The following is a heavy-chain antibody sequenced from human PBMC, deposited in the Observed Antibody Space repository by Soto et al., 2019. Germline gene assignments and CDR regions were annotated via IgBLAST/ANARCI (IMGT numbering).Heavy chain of an antibody. CDR3: ARLITMIVVVHNWFDP. CDR2: IYYSGST. D-gene: IGHD3-22*01. CDR1: GGSISSSSYY. Sequence: PSQTLSLTCTVSGGSISSSSYYWGWIRQPPGKGLEWIGSIYYSGSTYYNPSLKSRVTISVDTSKNQFSLKLSSVTAADTAVYYCARLITMIVVVHNWFDPWGQGTLVTVSS. V-gene: IGHV4-39*01. J-gene: IGHJ5*02.